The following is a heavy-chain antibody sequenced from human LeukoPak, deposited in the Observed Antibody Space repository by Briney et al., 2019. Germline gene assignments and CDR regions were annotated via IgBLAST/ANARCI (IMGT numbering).Heavy chain of an antibody. V-gene: IGHV1-69*05. CDR1: GYTFTSHG. J-gene: IGHJ3*02. D-gene: IGHD6-13*01. CDR3: ATGRSSSWSRDAFDI. CDR2: IIPIFGTA. Sequence: ASVKVSCKASGYTFTSHGITWVRQAPGQGLEWMGGIIPIFGTANYAQKFQGRVTITTDESASTAYMELSSLRSEDTAVYYCATGRSSSWSRDAFDIWGQGTMVTVSS.